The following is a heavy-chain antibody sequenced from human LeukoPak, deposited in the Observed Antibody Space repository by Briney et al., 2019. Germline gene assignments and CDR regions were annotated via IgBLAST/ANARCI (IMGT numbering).Heavy chain of an antibody. V-gene: IGHV1-69*13. J-gene: IGHJ4*02. D-gene: IGHD3-10*01. CDR3: ARDPLYYYGSGSLNYFDY. CDR2: IIPIFGTA. Sequence: SVKISCKASGGTFSSYAISWVRQAPGQGLEWMGGIIPIFGTANYAQKFQGRVTITADESTSTAYMELSSLRSEDTAVYYCARDPLYYYGSGSLNYFDYWGQGTLVTVSS. CDR1: GGTFSSYA.